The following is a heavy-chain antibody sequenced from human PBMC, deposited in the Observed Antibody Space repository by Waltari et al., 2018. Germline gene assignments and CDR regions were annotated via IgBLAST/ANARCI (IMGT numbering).Heavy chain of an antibody. J-gene: IGHJ4*02. CDR3: ARDLWEPGSVGNYFDY. D-gene: IGHD1-26*01. CDR1: GYTFTSYY. CDR2: INPSGGST. V-gene: IGHV1-46*01. Sequence: QVQLVQSGAEVKKPGASVKVSCKASGYTFTSYYMHWVRQAPGQGLEWMGIINPSGGSTSYAQKFQGRVTMTRDTSTSTVYMELSSLRSEDTAVYYCARDLWEPGSVGNYFDYWGQGTLVTVSS.